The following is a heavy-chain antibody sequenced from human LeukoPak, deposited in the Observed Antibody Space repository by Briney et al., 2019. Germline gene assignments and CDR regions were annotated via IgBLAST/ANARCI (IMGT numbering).Heavy chain of an antibody. CDR2: ISFDGSKK. Sequence: GGSLRLSCAVSGFTFSRYDMHWVRQAPGKGLEWVAGISFDGSKKFYGDPVKGRFTISRDNSKTTVYLQMNSLTTEDTAAYFCANGLVGPTSAEYEYWGQGTLVTVSS. CDR1: GFTFSRYD. V-gene: IGHV3-30*18. J-gene: IGHJ4*02. CDR3: ANGLVGPTSAEYEY. D-gene: IGHD1-26*01.